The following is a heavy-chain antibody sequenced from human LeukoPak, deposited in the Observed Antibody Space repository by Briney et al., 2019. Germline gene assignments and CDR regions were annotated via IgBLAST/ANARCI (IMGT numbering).Heavy chain of an antibody. Sequence: PGGSLRLSCAASGFTVSTNYMNWVRQAPGKGLEWVSVIYSGGSTYYADSVKGRFTISRDNSKNTLYLQMNSLRAEDTAVYYCARDGHSSGYDYWGQGTLVTVSS. CDR2: IYSGGST. J-gene: IGHJ4*02. CDR3: ARDGHSSGYDY. CDR1: GFTVSTNY. D-gene: IGHD3-22*01. V-gene: IGHV3-53*01.